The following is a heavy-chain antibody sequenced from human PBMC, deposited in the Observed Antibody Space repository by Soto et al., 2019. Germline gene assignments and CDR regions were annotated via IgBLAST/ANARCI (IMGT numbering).Heavy chain of an antibody. D-gene: IGHD5-18*01. CDR3: ARDLAMVVYYYYGMDV. Sequence: QVQLVQSGAEVKKPGASVTVSCKASGYTFTSYGISWVRQAPGQGLEWMGWISAYNGNTNYAQKFQGRVTITADEATSTAYMELSSLRSEDTAVYYCARDLAMVVYYYYGMDVWGQGTTVTVSS. V-gene: IGHV1-18*01. CDR1: GYTFTSYG. CDR2: ISAYNGNT. J-gene: IGHJ6*02.